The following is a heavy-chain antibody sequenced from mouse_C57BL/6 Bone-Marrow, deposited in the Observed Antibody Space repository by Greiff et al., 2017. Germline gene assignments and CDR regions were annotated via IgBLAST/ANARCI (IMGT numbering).Heavy chain of an antibody. V-gene: IGHV1-50*01. D-gene: IGHD1-1*01. CDR2: IDPSDSYP. Sequence: QVQLQQPGAELVKPGASVKLSCKASGYTFTSYWMQWVKQRPGQGLEWIGEIDPSDSYPNSNQKFKGKATLTVDTSSSTAYMQLSSLTSEVSAVYYCARRCDYGSRREYAMGDWGQGTSVTVSS. CDR3: ARRCDYGSRREYAMGD. J-gene: IGHJ4*01. CDR1: GYTFTSYW.